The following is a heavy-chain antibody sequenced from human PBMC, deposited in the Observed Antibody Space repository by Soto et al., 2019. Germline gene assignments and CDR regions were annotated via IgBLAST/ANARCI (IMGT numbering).Heavy chain of an antibody. J-gene: IGHJ5*02. Sequence: PSETLSLTCAVSGGSISSGGYSWSWIRQPPGKGLEWIGYIYHSGSTYYNPSLKSRVTISVDRSKNQFSLKLSSVTAADTAVYYCARGNQGGTLYYYGSGNLVGRNWSAPWGQGTLVTVSS. CDR3: ARGNQGGTLYYYGSGNLVGRNWSAP. CDR2: IYHSGST. CDR1: GGSISSGGYS. D-gene: IGHD3-10*01. V-gene: IGHV4-30-2*01.